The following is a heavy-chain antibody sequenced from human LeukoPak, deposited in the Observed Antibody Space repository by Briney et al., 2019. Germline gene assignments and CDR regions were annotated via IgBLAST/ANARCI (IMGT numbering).Heavy chain of an antibody. D-gene: IGHD3-22*01. CDR3: ARDSPYYDSNGYRVGAFDI. CDR1: GYTFTSYG. Sequence: GASVKVSCKASGYTFTSYGISWVRQAPGQGLEWMGWISAYNGNTNYAQKLQGRVTMTTDTSTSTAYMELRSLRSDDTAVYYCARDSPYYDSNGYRVGAFDIWGQGTMVTVSS. CDR2: ISAYNGNT. J-gene: IGHJ3*02. V-gene: IGHV1-18*01.